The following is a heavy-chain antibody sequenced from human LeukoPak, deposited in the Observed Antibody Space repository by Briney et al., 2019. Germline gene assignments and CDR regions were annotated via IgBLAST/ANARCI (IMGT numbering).Heavy chain of an antibody. Sequence: RASVKVSCKASGYTFTSYDIHWVRPATGQGLEWMGWMNPNSGNTGYAQKFQGRVTMTRNTSISTAYMELSSLRSEDTAVYYCASAIFPYGWFDPWGQGTLVTVSS. J-gene: IGHJ5*02. CDR3: ASAIFPYGWFDP. CDR1: GYTFTSYD. V-gene: IGHV1-8*01. D-gene: IGHD3-3*01. CDR2: MNPNSGNT.